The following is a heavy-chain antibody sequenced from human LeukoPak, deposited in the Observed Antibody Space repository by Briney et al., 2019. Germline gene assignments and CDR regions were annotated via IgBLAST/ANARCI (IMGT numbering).Heavy chain of an antibody. Sequence: PGGSLRLSCAASGFTFSSYSMNWVRQPPGKGLEWVSSISISSSYIYYADSVKGRFTISRDNAKNSLYLQMNSLRAEDTAVYYCARGQRWLQSQYYYYYYMDVWGKGTTVTVSS. CDR3: ARGQRWLQSQYYYYYYMDV. J-gene: IGHJ6*03. V-gene: IGHV3-21*01. D-gene: IGHD5-24*01. CDR2: ISISSSYI. CDR1: GFTFSSYS.